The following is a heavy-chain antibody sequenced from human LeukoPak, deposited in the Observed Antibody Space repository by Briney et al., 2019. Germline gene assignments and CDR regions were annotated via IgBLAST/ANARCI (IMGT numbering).Heavy chain of an antibody. CDR2: ISSSGSTI. CDR1: GFTFSSYE. Sequence: PGGSLRLSCAASGFTFSSYEMNWVRQAPGKGLEWVSYISSSGSTIYYADSVKGRFTISRDNAKNSLYLQMNSLRAEDTAVYYCAKEPFSYCSSTSCSPDPWGQGTLVTVSS. J-gene: IGHJ5*02. D-gene: IGHD2-2*01. CDR3: AKEPFSYCSSTSCSPDP. V-gene: IGHV3-48*03.